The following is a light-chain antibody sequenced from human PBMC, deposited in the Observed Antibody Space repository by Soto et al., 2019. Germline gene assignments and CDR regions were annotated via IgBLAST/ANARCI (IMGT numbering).Light chain of an antibody. Sequence: EIVLTQSPATLSLSPGERVALSCRASQSVSSTYFAWYQQKPGQALRLLIYAASSRAAGIPDRFSGSGSGTDFTLTISRLEPEEFAVYYCQQYGSPPPTFGLGTKVEIK. V-gene: IGKV3-20*01. J-gene: IGKJ2*01. CDR3: QQYGSPPPT. CDR2: AAS. CDR1: QSVSSTY.